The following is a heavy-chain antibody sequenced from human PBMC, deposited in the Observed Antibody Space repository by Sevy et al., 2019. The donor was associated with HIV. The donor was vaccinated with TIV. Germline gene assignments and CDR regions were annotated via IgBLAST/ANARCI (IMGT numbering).Heavy chain of an antibody. CDR1: GGSYA. D-gene: IGHD3-16*01. V-gene: IGHV1-69*13. Sequence: ASVKVSCKASGGSYAISWVRQAPGQGLEWMGGIIPMLGTANYAQKFQGRVTITADESTNTAYMELSSLRSEDTAVYYCARDAAAGLGGWFDPWGQGTLVTVSS. J-gene: IGHJ5*02. CDR3: ARDAAAGLGGWFDP. CDR2: IIPMLGTA.